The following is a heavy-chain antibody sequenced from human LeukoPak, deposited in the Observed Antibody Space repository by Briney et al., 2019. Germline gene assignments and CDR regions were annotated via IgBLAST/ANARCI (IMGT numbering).Heavy chain of an antibody. CDR3: AKQGALRQDYYMDV. V-gene: IGHV1-69*06. J-gene: IGHJ6*03. Sequence: SLNVSCKSSGASFSNYAISWVRQAPGQGLEWMGRIIPIFGTPNYAQRLQGRVTITADTVSSTAYMEVNNLTSEDTAVYFCAKQGALRQDYYMDVWGNGTTVTVSS. CDR1: GASFSNYA. CDR2: IIPIFGTP.